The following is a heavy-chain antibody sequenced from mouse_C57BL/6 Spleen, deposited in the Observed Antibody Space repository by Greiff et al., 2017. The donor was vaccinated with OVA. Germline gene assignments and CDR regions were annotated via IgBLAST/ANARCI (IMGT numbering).Heavy chain of an antibody. D-gene: IGHD2-2*01. V-gene: IGHV5-17*01. Sequence: EVQLVESGGGLVKPGGSLKLSCAASGFTFSDYGMHWVRQAPEKGLEWVAYISSGSSTIYYADTVKGRFTISRDNAKNTLFLQMTSLRSEDTAMYYCAREDGYDEGFAYWGQGTLVTVSA. CDR1: GFTFSDYG. CDR2: ISSGSSTI. CDR3: AREDGYDEGFAY. J-gene: IGHJ3*01.